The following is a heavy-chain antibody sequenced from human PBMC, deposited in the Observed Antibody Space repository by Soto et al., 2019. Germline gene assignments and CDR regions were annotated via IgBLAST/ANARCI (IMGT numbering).Heavy chain of an antibody. CDR1: GGSISSGGYY. CDR3: ARDRRLPDNWFDP. V-gene: IGHV4-31*03. CDR2: IYYSGST. D-gene: IGHD5-18*01. Sequence: PSETLSLTCTVSGGSISSGGYYWSWIRQHPGKGLEWIGYIYYSGSTYYNPSLKSRVTISVDTSKNQFSLKLSSVTAADTAVYYCARDRRLPDNWFDPWGQGTLVTVSS. J-gene: IGHJ5*02.